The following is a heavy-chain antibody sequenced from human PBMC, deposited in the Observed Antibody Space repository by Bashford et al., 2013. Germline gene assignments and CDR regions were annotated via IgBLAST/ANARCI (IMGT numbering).Heavy chain of an antibody. CDR3: AKQIRGYSGPTVSGMDV. J-gene: IGHJ6*02. D-gene: IGHD5-12*01. Sequence: VRQAPGKGLEWVANIKPDGSVEHYVDSVKGRFTISRDNAKNSVYLQMNSLRAEDTAVYYCAKQIRGYSGPTVSGMDVWAKGPRSPSP. CDR2: IKPDGSVE. V-gene: IGHV3-7*01.